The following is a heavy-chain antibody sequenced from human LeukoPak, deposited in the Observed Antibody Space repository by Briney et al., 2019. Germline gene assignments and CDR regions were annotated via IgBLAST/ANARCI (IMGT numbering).Heavy chain of an antibody. J-gene: IGHJ4*02. CDR1: GGSISSSNW. V-gene: IGHV4-4*02. CDR2: INHGGST. D-gene: IGHD6-19*01. CDR3: ASSGWYRGY. Sequence: PSETLSLTCAVSGGSISSSNWWSWVRQPPGKGLEWIGEINHGGSTTYNPSLKSRVTISVDTSKNQFSLKLSSVTAADTAIYYCASSGWYRGYWGQGTLVTVSS.